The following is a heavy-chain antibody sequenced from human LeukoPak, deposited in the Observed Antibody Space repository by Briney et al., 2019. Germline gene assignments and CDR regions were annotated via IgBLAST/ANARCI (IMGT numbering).Heavy chain of an antibody. CDR3: ARTYYDILTGYYPVYYFDY. CDR1: GGSISSYY. Sequence: SETLSLTCTVSGGSISSYYWSWIRQPPGKGLEWVGYIYYSGSTNYNPSLKRRVTISVDTSKNQFSLKLSSVTAADTAVYYCARTYYDILTGYYPVYYFDYWGQGTLVTVSS. D-gene: IGHD3-9*01. CDR2: IYYSGST. V-gene: IGHV4-59*01. J-gene: IGHJ4*02.